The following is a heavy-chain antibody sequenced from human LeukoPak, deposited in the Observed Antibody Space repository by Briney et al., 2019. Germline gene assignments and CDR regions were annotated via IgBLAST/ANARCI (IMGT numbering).Heavy chain of an antibody. CDR1: GGSISSGDYY. CDR2: IYYSGST. CDR3: ARGGSSWYNWFDP. V-gene: IGHV4-30-4*01. Sequence: PSETLSLTCTVSGGSISSGDYYWSWIRQPPGKGLEWIGYIYYSGSTYYNPSLKSRVTISVDKSKNQFSLKLSSVTAADTAVYYCARGGSSWYNWFDPWGQGTLVTVSS. D-gene: IGHD6-13*01. J-gene: IGHJ5*02.